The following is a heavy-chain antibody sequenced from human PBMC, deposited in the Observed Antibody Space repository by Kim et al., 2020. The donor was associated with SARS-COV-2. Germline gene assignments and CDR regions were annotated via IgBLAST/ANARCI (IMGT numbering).Heavy chain of an antibody. D-gene: IGHD4-17*01. V-gene: IGHV3-11*01. CDR3: ARENTVTTYDYHYYMDV. CDR2: IRSRESTT. CDR1: GLTLSDNY. J-gene: IGHJ6*03. Sequence: GGSLRLSCAASGLTLSDNYMSWIRQAPGKGLEWISYIRSRESTTQYAASVKGRLTVSRDDAKNSLYLQMDSLRAEDTAVYYCARENTVTTYDYHYYMDVWGTGTTVTVSS.